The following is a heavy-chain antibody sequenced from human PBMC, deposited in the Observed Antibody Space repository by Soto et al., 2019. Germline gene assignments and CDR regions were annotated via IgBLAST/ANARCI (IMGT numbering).Heavy chain of an antibody. Sequence: EVQLVESGGGLVKPGGSLRLSCAASGFTFSTYSMNWVRQAPGKGLEWVSSISSSSSYIYYADSVQGRVTISRDNAKNSLYLQMNSLRAEDTAVYYCARYDSSGYYWPYYYYGMDVWGQGTTVTVSS. CDR2: ISSSSSYI. CDR3: ARYDSSGYYWPYYYYGMDV. CDR1: GFTFSTYS. V-gene: IGHV3-21*01. D-gene: IGHD3-22*01. J-gene: IGHJ6*02.